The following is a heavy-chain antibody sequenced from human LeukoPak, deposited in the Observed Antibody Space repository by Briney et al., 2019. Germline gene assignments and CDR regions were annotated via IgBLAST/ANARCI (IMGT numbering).Heavy chain of an antibody. CDR3: ASTPYYYDSSGPIQGGY. J-gene: IGHJ4*02. CDR2: IYYSGST. V-gene: IGHV4-31*03. CDR1: GGSISSGGYY. D-gene: IGHD3-22*01. Sequence: PSQTLSLTCTVSGGSISSGGYYWSWIRQHPGKGLEWIGYIYYSGSTYYNPSLKSRVTISVDTSKNQFSLKLSSVTAADTAVYYCASTPYYYDSSGPIQGGYWGQGTLVTVSS.